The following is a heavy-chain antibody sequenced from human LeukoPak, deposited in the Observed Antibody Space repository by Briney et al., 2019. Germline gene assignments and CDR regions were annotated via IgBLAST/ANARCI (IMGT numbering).Heavy chain of an antibody. CDR3: ARYCSGGSCYYFDY. D-gene: IGHD2-15*01. V-gene: IGHV1-18*04. CDR2: ISAYNGNT. J-gene: IGHJ4*02. CDR1: GYTFTGYY. Sequence: ASVKVSCKASGYTFTGYYMHWVRQPPGQGLEWMGWISAYNGNTNYAQKLQGRVTMTTDTSTSTAYMELRSLRSDDTAVYYCARYCSGGSCYYFDYWGQGTLVTVSS.